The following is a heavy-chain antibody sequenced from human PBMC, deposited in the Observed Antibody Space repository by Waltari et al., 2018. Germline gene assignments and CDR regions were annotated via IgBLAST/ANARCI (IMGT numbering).Heavy chain of an antibody. CDR3: ARMVRGYGSSTSCHTDH. CDR1: GGSISSSSYY. V-gene: IGHV4-39*07. D-gene: IGHD2-2*03. Sequence: QLQLQESGPGLVKPSETLSLTCTVSGGSISSSSYYWGWVRQPPGKGLEWIGSNYYSGSTYYTPTPNSRVTKAVDTSKNQFSLRVSSVTAADTAVFYCARMVRGYGSSTSCHTDHWGQGTLVTVSS. J-gene: IGHJ5*02. CDR2: NYYSGST.